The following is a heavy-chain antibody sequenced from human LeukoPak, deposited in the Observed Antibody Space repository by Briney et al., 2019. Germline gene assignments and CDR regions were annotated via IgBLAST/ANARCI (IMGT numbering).Heavy chain of an antibody. CDR3: AKDMRGDYFFDY. CDR2: ISWNSGSI. CDR1: GFTFNDYA. J-gene: IGHJ4*02. Sequence: GGSQRLSCAASGFTFNDYAMHWVRQAPGKGLEWVSGISWNSGSIGYADSVKGRFTISRDNAKNSLYLQMNSLRADDTALYYCAKDMRGDYFFDYWGQGTLVTVSS. V-gene: IGHV3-9*01. D-gene: IGHD2-21*02.